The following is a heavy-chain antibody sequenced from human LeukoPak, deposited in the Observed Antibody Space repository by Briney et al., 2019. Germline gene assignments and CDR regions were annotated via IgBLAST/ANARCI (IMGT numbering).Heavy chain of an antibody. CDR2: IIPIFGTA. J-gene: IGHJ6*02. CDR1: GYTLTELS. V-gene: IGHV1-69*13. Sequence: SVKVSCKVSGYTLTELSMHWVRQAPGQGLEWMGGIIPIFGTANYAQKFQGRVTITADESTSTAYMELSRLRSEDTAVYYCARDNSGSYSDYYYGMDVWGQGTTVTVSS. D-gene: IGHD1-26*01. CDR3: ARDNSGSYSDYYYGMDV.